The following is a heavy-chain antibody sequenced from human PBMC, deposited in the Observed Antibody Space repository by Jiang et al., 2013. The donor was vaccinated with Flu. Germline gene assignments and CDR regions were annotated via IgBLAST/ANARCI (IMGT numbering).Heavy chain of an antibody. CDR1: GGSISSSSYY. CDR3: ARLPMATSEYDY. CDR2: IYYSGST. D-gene: IGHD5-24*01. J-gene: IGHJ4*02. V-gene: IGHV4-39*01. Sequence: SLTCTVSGGSISSSSYYWGWIRQPPGKGLEWIGSIYYSGSTYYNPSLKSRVTISVDTSKNQFSLKLSSVTAADTAVYYCARLPMATSEYDYWGQGTLVTVSS.